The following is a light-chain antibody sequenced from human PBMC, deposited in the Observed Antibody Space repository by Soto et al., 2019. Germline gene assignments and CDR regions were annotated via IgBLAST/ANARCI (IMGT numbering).Light chain of an antibody. CDR1: QSVSGN. J-gene: IGKJ5*01. CDR3: QQYNNWPPIT. V-gene: IGKV3-15*01. CDR2: GAS. Sequence: EIVMTQSPSTLTVSPGDRATLSCRASQSVSGNSASYQQKPGQAPRLLIYGASTRATGIPASFSGSGSGTEFTLTISSLQYEDFAAYYCQQYNNWPPITFGQGTRLEIK.